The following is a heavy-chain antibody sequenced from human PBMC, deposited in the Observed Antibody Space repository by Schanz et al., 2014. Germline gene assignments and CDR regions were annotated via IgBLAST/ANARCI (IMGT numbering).Heavy chain of an antibody. CDR1: GFTFSNYI. D-gene: IGHD2-2*01. CDR3: ARDRSNNFDY. V-gene: IGHV3-30*04. J-gene: IGHJ4*02. Sequence: QVQLVESGGGVVQPGGSLRLSCAASGFTFSNYIMHWVRQAPGKGLDWVATTSYDGSNKYYGDSVKGRFTISRDNSKNTLYLQMNSLRVEDTALYYCARDRSNNFDYWGQGTLVTVSS. CDR2: TSYDGSNK.